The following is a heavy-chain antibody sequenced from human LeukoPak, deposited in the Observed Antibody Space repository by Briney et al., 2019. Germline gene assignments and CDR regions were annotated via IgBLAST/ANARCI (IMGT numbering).Heavy chain of an antibody. Sequence: PGGSLRLSCAASGFTFSSYGMHWVRQAPGKGLEWVAVIWYDGSNKYYADSVKGRFTISRDNSKNTLYLQMNSLRAEDTAVYYCAREPTVVPAAGNGMDVWGQGTTVTVSS. CDR2: IWYDGSNK. D-gene: IGHD2-2*01. V-gene: IGHV3-33*01. CDR3: AREPTVVPAAGNGMDV. J-gene: IGHJ6*02. CDR1: GFTFSSYG.